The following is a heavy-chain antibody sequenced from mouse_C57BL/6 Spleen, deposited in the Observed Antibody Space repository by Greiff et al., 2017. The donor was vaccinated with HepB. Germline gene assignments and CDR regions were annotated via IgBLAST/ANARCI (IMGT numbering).Heavy chain of an antibody. V-gene: IGHV3-6*01. J-gene: IGHJ2*01. D-gene: IGHD2-12*01. CDR1: GYSITSGYY. Sequence: EVKVEESGPGLVKPSQSLSLTCSVTGYSITSGYYWNWIRQFPGNKLEWMGYISYDGSNNYNPSLKNRISITRDTSKNQFFLKLNSVTTEDTATYYCARGIRRGDFDYWGQGTTLTVSS. CDR2: ISYDGSN. CDR3: ARGIRRGDFDY.